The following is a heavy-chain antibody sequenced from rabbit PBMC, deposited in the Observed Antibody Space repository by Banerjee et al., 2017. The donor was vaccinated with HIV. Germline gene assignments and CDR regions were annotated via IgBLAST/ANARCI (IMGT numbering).Heavy chain of an antibody. CDR2: IESGSSGFT. CDR1: GFDFSSSYY. Sequence: QSLEESGGDLVKPGASLTLTCTASGFDFSSSYYMSWVRQAPGKGLEWIACIESGSSGFTYFASWAKGRFTISKTSSTTVTLHLTSLTAADTATYFCARDTSSSFSSYGMDLWGQGTLVTVS. CDR3: ARDTSSSFSSYGMDL. V-gene: IGHV1S40*01. D-gene: IGHD1-1*01. J-gene: IGHJ6*01.